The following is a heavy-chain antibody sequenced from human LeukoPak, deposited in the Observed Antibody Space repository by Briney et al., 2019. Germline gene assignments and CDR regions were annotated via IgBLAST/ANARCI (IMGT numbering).Heavy chain of an antibody. Sequence: PGGSLRLSSTASGFTVSSDYMSWVRQAPGKGLEWVSVVYSGGNTYYADSVKGRFTISRDNSKNTLYLQMNSLRAKDTAVYYCAREPPGGGFDYWGQGTLVTVSS. CDR2: VYSGGNT. CDR1: GFTVSSDY. V-gene: IGHV3-66*01. J-gene: IGHJ4*02. CDR3: AREPPGGGFDY. D-gene: IGHD3-16*01.